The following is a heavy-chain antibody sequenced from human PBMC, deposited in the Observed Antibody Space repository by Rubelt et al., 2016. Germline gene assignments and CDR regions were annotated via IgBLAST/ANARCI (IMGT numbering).Heavy chain of an antibody. D-gene: IGHD3-9*01. J-gene: IGHJ4*02. V-gene: IGHV4-31*03. CDR1: GGSISSGGYY. CDR2: TYYSGST. Sequence: QVQLQESGPGLVKPSQTLSLTCTVSGGSISSGGYYWSWIRQHPGKGLEWIGYTYYSGSTYYNPSLKSRVTISVDTSKNQFSLKLSSVTAADTAVYYCARLSMAGYLPPLYYFDYWGQGTLVTVSS. CDR3: ARLSMAGYLPPLYYFDY.